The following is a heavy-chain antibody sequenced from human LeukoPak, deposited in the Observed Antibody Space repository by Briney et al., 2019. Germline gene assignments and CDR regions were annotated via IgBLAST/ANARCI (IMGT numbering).Heavy chain of an antibody. D-gene: IGHD5-18*01. Sequence: GGSLRLSCAASGFTFSTYAMSWVRQAPGKGLEWVSTISTSGGSTYYADSVKGRFTISRDNSKNALYLQMNSLRAEDTAIYYCAKYTWIHLWLPIDYWGQGTLVTVSS. V-gene: IGHV3-23*01. CDR1: GFTFSTYA. CDR3: AKYTWIHLWLPIDY. J-gene: IGHJ4*02. CDR2: ISTSGGST.